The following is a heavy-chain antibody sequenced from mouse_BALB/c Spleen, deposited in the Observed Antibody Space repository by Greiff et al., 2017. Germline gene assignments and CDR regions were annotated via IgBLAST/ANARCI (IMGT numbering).Heavy chain of an antibody. Sequence: VQGVESGPGLVAPSQSLSITCTVSGFSLTSYGVHWVRQPPGKGLEWLGVIWAGGSTNYNSALMSRLSISKDNSKSQVFLKMNSLQTDDTAMYYCARDQGSVLRYFDYWGQGTTLTVSS. CDR1: GFSLTSYG. V-gene: IGHV2-9*02. J-gene: IGHJ2*01. D-gene: IGHD1-1*01. CDR2: IWAGGST. CDR3: ARDQGSVLRYFDY.